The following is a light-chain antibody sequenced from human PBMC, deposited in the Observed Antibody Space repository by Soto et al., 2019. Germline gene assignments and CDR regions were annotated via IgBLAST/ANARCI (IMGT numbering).Light chain of an antibody. CDR2: EVN. V-gene: IGLV2-14*01. J-gene: IGLJ3*02. CDR1: SSDVGAYNY. CDR3: SSYTSSTTLV. Sequence: QSALTQPASVSGSPGQSITISCTGTSSDVGAYNYVFWYQQHPGKAPKLMIYEVNNRPSGVSHRFSGSKSANTASLTISGLQAEDEADYYCSSYTSSTTLVFGGGTKVTVL.